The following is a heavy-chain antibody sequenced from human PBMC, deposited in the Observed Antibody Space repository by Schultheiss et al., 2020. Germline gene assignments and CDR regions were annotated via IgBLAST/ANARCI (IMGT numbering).Heavy chain of an antibody. Sequence: GGSLRLSCAASGFTFSSHAMSWVRQAPGKGLEWVSAISGSGGSTYYADSVKGRFTISRDNSKNTLYLQMNSLRAEDTAVYYCARDHKGSGWYGAGLKYWGQGTLVTVSS. CDR1: GFTFSSHA. V-gene: IGHV3-23*01. CDR3: ARDHKGSGWYGAGLKY. D-gene: IGHD6-19*01. CDR2: ISGSGGST. J-gene: IGHJ4*02.